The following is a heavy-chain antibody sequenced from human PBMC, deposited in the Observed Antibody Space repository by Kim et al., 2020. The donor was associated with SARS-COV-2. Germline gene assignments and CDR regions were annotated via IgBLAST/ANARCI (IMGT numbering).Heavy chain of an antibody. Sequence: YTTYADAVKGRFTITRDNATNSLYLQMNSLRAEDTAVYYCSRTGRDAFDIWGQGTMVTVSS. J-gene: IGHJ3*02. CDR2: YT. CDR3: SRTGRDAFDI. V-gene: IGHV3-11*03.